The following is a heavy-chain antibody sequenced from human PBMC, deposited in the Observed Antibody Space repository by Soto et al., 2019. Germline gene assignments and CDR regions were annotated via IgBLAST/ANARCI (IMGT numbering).Heavy chain of an antibody. J-gene: IGHJ6*03. D-gene: IGHD6-13*01. V-gene: IGHV4-59*08. CDR1: GGSISSYY. Sequence: SEALSLTCTVSGGSISSYYWSWIRQPPGKGLEWIGYIYYSGSTNYNPSLKSRVTISVDTSKNQFSLKLSSVTAADTAVYYCARQTAAYYYYYSMDVWGKGTTVTVSS. CDR3: ARQTAAYYYYYSMDV. CDR2: IYYSGST.